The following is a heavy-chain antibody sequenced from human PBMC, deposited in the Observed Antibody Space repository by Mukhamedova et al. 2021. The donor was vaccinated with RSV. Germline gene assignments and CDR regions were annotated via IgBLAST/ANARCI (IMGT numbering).Heavy chain of an antibody. Sequence: NIKEDGSEKYYMDSVKGRFTVSRDNAKDSLQVQMNRRRAEDTAVYYCARVEFGKFLDQWYFDRGGRGTLVTVSS. CDR2: IKEDGSEK. V-gene: IGHV3-7*01. CDR3: ARVEFGKFLDQWYFDR. J-gene: IGHJ2*01. D-gene: IGHD3-16*01.